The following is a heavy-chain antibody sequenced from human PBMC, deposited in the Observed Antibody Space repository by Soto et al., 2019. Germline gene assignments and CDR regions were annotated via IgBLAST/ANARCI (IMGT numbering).Heavy chain of an antibody. Sequence: QVQLVESGGGVVQPGRSLRLSCAASGFTFSSYGIHWVRQAPGKGLQWVAVIWYDGSNKYYADSVKGRFTISRDNSKNTLYLQMNSLRAEDTAVYYCARDLGVAARPDYYYGMDVWGQGTTVTVSS. D-gene: IGHD6-6*01. V-gene: IGHV3-33*01. CDR3: ARDLGVAARPDYYYGMDV. CDR2: IWYDGSNK. J-gene: IGHJ6*02. CDR1: GFTFSSYG.